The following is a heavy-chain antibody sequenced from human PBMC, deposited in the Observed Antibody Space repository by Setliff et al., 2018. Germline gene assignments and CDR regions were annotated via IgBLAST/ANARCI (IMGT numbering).Heavy chain of an antibody. D-gene: IGHD6-19*01. V-gene: IGHV3-15*01. J-gene: IGHJ6*02. CDR2: IKSKTDGGTP. Sequence: WIRQAPGKGLEWVGRIKSKTDGGTPDYATPVKGRFTISRDDSKNTLYLQMNSLKTEDTAVYYCATPALYSTGWFGYHGMDVWGQGTTVTVS. CDR3: ATPALYSTGWFGYHGMDV.